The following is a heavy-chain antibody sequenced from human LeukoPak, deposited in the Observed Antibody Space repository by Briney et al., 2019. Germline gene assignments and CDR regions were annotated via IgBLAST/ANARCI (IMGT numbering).Heavy chain of an antibody. CDR2: ITDTGGAT. J-gene: IGHJ4*02. V-gene: IGHV3-23*01. CDR3: AKAFFSIHHSDY. Sequence: GGSLRLSCAASGFTFSNYDMTWVRQAPGKGLEWVSTITDTGGATHYADSVKGRFTISRDNSGNTLFLQMNRLRAEDTAVYYCAKAFFSIHHSDYWGQGTLVTVSS. CDR1: GFTFSNYD. D-gene: IGHD4-11*01.